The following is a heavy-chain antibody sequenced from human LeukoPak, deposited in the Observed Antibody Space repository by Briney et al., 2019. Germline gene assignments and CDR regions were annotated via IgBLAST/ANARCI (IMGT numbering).Heavy chain of an antibody. V-gene: IGHV3-48*01. CDR3: ARPNSY. CDR1: GFTISSHS. CDR2: ISSSSSTI. D-gene: IGHD4/OR15-4a*01. Sequence: GGSLRLSCAASGFTISSHSMNWVRQAPGKGLEWVSYISSSSSTIYYADSVKGRFTISRDNAKNSLYLQMNSLRAEDTAVYYCARPNSYWGQGTLVTVSS. J-gene: IGHJ4*02.